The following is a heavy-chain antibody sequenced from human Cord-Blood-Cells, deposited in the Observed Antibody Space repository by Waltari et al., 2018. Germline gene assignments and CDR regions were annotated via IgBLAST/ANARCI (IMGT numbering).Heavy chain of an antibody. CDR2: IYYSGSN. Sequence: QLQLQESGPGLVKPSETLSLTCTVSGGSISISSYYWGWIRQPPGKGLEWIGSIYYSGSNYYNPSLKSRVTISVYTSKNQFSLKLGSVTAADTAVYYCARDSLWFGEWAFDIWGQGTMVTVSS. CDR3: ARDSLWFGEWAFDI. CDR1: GGSISISSYY. D-gene: IGHD3-10*01. V-gene: IGHV4-39*02. J-gene: IGHJ3*02.